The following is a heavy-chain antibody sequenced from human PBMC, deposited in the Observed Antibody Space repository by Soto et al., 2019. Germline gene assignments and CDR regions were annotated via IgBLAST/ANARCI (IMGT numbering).Heavy chain of an antibody. CDR1: EFTFRIFA. Sequence: QVHLVESGGGVVQPGSSLRLSCAASEFTFRIFAMHWLRQSPGKGLEWVAVISYDGSRKADSVKGRFTVSRDNSWNTLHLQMNSLRAEDTAIYYCARGDREDIEEVVGVRPGEYSVDVWGQGTTVTVSS. V-gene: IGHV3-30-3*01. J-gene: IGHJ6*02. D-gene: IGHD1-26*01. CDR3: ARGDREDIEEVVGVRPGEYSVDV. CDR2: ISYDGSRK.